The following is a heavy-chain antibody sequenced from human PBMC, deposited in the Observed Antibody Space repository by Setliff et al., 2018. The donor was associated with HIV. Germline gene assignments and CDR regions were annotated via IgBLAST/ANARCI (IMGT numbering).Heavy chain of an antibody. V-gene: IGHV4-61*09. CDR1: GGSISSGSYY. J-gene: IGHJ6*02. CDR3: ARGRTTVTGEGMDV. Sequence: SETLSLTCTVSGGSISSGSYYWSWIRQPAGKGLEWIGHIYTSGSTNYNPSLKSRVTISVDTSKNQFSLKLSSVTAADTAVYYCARGRTTVTGEGMDVWGQGTTVTVSS. CDR2: IYTSGST. D-gene: IGHD4-4*01.